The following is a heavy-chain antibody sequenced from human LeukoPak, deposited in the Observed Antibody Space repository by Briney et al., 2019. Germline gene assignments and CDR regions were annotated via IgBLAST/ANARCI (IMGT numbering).Heavy chain of an antibody. D-gene: IGHD2-2*01. CDR2: IKQDGSEK. J-gene: IGHJ4*02. CDR3: ARASTFDY. V-gene: IGHV3-7*01. Sequence: GGSLRLSCAASGFTFSTYEMSWVRQAPGKGLEWVAYIKQDGSEKYYVDSVKGRFTISRDNAKNSLYLQMNSLRAEDTAVYYCARASTFDYWGQGTLVTVSS. CDR1: GFTFSTYE.